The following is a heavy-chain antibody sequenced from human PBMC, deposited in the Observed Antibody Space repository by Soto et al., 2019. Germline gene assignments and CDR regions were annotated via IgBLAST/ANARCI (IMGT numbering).Heavy chain of an antibody. J-gene: IGHJ5*02. Sequence: ASVKVSCKASGYTFTGYYMHWVRQAPGQGLEWMGWINPNSGGTNYAQKFQGRVTMTRDTSISTAYMELSRLRSDDTAVYYCARIVVVTAAMRVARGHAAGWFDPWGQGTLVTVSS. D-gene: IGHD2-2*01. CDR2: INPNSGGT. CDR3: ARIVVVTAAMRVARGHAAGWFDP. V-gene: IGHV1-2*02. CDR1: GYTFTGYY.